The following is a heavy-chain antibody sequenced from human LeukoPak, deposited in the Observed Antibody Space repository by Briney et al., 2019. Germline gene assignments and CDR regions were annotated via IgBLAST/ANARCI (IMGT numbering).Heavy chain of an antibody. CDR2: IYPGDSDT. Sequence: GESLKISCKGSGYSFTSYWIGWVRQLPGKCLERMGIIYPGDSDTRYIPSYQGQVTISADKSISTAYLQWSSLKASDTAMYYCARGSQYYYYMDVWGKGTTVTISS. J-gene: IGHJ6*03. CDR1: GYSFTSYW. V-gene: IGHV5-51*01. CDR3: ARGSQYYYYMDV.